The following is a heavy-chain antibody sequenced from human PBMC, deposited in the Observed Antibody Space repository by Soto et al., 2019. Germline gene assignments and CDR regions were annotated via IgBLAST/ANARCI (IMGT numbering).Heavy chain of an antibody. CDR3: ARGTLSLDYYYYYYMDV. Sequence: SETLSLTCAVSSGSISSSNWWSWVRQPPGKGLEWIGEIYHSGSTNYNPSLKSRVTISVDKSKNQFSLKLSSVTAADTAVYYCARGTLSLDYYYYYYMDVWGKGTTVTVSS. V-gene: IGHV4-4*02. D-gene: IGHD1-1*01. CDR1: SGSISSSNW. J-gene: IGHJ6*03. CDR2: IYHSGST.